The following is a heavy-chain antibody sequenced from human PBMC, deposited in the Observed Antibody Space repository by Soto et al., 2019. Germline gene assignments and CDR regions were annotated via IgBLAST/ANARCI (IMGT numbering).Heavy chain of an antibody. CDR3: ARVLRFLEGPREVNFFDY. CDR1: GGSISSTSYY. J-gene: IGHJ4*02. V-gene: IGHV4-39*02. CDR2: IFYRGST. Sequence: PSETQSLTCSVSGGSISSTSYYWGWIRPPPGKGLEWIGNIFYRGSTYYKPSLKSRVSMSVDTSKNQFSLKLSSVTAADTAVYYCARVLRFLEGPREVNFFDYWGQGTLVTVSS. D-gene: IGHD3-3*01.